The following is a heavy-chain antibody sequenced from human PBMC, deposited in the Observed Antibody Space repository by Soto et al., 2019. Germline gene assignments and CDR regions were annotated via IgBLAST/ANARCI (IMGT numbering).Heavy chain of an antibody. D-gene: IGHD5-12*01. CDR3: AKGASEYSASVAH. CDR2: ISGSAGSS. CDR1: GFSFSSYA. Sequence: EVQLLESGGDLVQPGGSLRLACAASGFSFSSYAMVWVRQAPGKGLEWVSGISGSAGSSYFADSGKGRFTISRDNSKNVLSLEMSSLRAEDTDIAFCAKGASEYSASVAHWGQATVVLVSS. J-gene: IGHJ4*02. V-gene: IGHV3-23*01.